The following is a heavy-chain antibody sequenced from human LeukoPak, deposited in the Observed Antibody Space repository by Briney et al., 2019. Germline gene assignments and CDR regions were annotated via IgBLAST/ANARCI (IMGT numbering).Heavy chain of an antibody. CDR2: INPSGGST. CDR3: ATGRYDGSGSYYSGQWDY. D-gene: IGHD3-10*01. Sequence: ASVKVSCKAFGYTFTSYYMHWVRQAPGQGLEWMGIINPSGGSTSYAQKFQGRVTMTRDTSTSTVYMELSSLRSEDTAVYYCATGRYDGSGSYYSGQWDYWGQGTLVTVSS. V-gene: IGHV1-46*01. CDR1: GYTFTSYY. J-gene: IGHJ4*02.